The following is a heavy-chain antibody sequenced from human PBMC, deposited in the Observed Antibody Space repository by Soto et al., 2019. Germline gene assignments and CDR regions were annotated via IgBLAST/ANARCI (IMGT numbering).Heavy chain of an antibody. Sequence: ESGPTLVNPTQTLTLTCTFSGFSLSTSGMRVSWIRQPPGKALEWLARIDWDDDKFYSTSLKTRLTISKDTSKNQVVLTMTNMDPVDTATYYCARQLDYYYGMDVWGQGTTVTVSS. V-gene: IGHV2-70*04. CDR1: GFSLSTSGMR. CDR3: ARQLDYYYGMDV. J-gene: IGHJ6*02. CDR2: IDWDDDK. D-gene: IGHD6-13*01.